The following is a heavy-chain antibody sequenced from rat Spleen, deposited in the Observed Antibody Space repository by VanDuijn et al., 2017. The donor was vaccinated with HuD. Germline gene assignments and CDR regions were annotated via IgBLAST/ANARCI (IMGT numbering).Heavy chain of an antibody. J-gene: IGHJ2*01. V-gene: IGHV2-1*01. CDR3: ARHDYSGDVDFDY. CDR1: GFSLISHS. CDR2: IQSGGST. D-gene: IGHD1-1*01. Sequence: QVQLKESGPGLVQPSQTLSLICTVSGFSLISHSVHWVRQPPGKGLEWMGRIQSGGSTDYNSALKSRLSISRDTSKSQVFLKMNSLQPEDTGTYYCARHDYSGDVDFDYWGQGVMVTVSS.